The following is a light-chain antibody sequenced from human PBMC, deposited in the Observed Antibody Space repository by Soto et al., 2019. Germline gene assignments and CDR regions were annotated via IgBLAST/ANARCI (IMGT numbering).Light chain of an antibody. Sequence: QSVLTQPASVSGSPGHSIAISCTGTSSDVGGYDYVSWYQQHPDKAPKLIIYEVTKRPSGVSNRFSGSKSGNTASLTISGLQPDDEADYYCSSHTSGDTRVFGSGTKLTVL. V-gene: IGLV2-14*01. CDR2: EVT. CDR1: SSDVGGYDY. CDR3: SSHTSGDTRV. J-gene: IGLJ1*01.